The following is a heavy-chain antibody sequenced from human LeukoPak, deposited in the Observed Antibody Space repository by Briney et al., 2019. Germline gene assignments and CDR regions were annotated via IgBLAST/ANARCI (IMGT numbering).Heavy chain of an antibody. V-gene: IGHV4-38-2*02. CDR3: ARGCRRTAGREYYFDY. CDR2: IYHSGAT. D-gene: IGHD5-24*01. J-gene: IGHJ4*02. Sequence: SETLSLTCSVSGFSISSGYYWGWIRQPPGKGLEWIAAIYHSGATYYNPSLKSRVTMSVDTSENQFSLKLRSVTAADTAVYYCARGCRRTAGREYYFDYWGQGTLVTVSS. CDR1: GFSISSGYY.